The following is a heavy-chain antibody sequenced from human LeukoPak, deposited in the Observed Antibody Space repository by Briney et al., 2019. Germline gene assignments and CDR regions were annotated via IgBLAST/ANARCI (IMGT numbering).Heavy chain of an antibody. D-gene: IGHD6-13*01. CDR2: IHHSGST. CDR1: GGSFSGFY. V-gene: IGHV4-34*01. Sequence: SETLSLTCAVSGGSFSGFYWSWIRQPPGKGLEWIGEIHHSGSTNYNPSLKSRDTISVDTSKNQFSLKLSSVTAADMAVYYCARMREIAATGISGGDYWGQGTLVTVSS. CDR3: ARMREIAATGISGGDY. J-gene: IGHJ4*02.